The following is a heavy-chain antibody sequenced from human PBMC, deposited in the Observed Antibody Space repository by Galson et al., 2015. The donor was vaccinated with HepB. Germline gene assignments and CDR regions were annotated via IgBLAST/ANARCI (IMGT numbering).Heavy chain of an antibody. CDR2: INHSGST. Sequence: ETLSLTCAVYGGSFSGYYWSWIRQPPGKGLEWIGEINHSGSTNYNPSLKSRVTISVDTSKNQFSLKLSSVTAADTAVYYCARGGPGGWDPEYFQHWGQGTLVTVSS. CDR1: GGSFSGYY. J-gene: IGHJ1*01. D-gene: IGHD6-19*01. V-gene: IGHV4-34*01. CDR3: ARGGPGGWDPEYFQH.